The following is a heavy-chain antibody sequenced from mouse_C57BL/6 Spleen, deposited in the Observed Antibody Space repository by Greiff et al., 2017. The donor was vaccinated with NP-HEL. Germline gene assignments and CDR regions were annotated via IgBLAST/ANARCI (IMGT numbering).Heavy chain of an antibody. CDR3: ARGGDYGSSYEWFAY. CDR1: GYTFTSYW. J-gene: IGHJ3*01. CDR2: IDPSDSET. Sequence: QVQLQQPGAELVRPGSSVKLSCKASGYTFTSYWMHWVKQRPIQGLEWIGNIDPSDSETHYNQKFKDKATLTVDKSSSTAYMQLSSLTSEDSAVYYCARGGDYGSSYEWFAYWGQGTLVTVSA. V-gene: IGHV1-52*01. D-gene: IGHD1-1*01.